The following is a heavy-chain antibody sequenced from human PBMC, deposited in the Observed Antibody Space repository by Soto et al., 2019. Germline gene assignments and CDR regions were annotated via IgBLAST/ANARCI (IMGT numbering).Heavy chain of an antibody. CDR1: GYSFTNYV. CDR3: ARARCEATPVAGNTHYYSYTGV. J-gene: IGHJ6*03. Sequence: QDQLVQSGAEVTKPGAAVTVSCKDSGYSFTNYVITWVRQAPRQGLEWLGWISAFNGNTHYAQEVQGRVTMAPDASTSPAVLELRRLRAAVTDGYYGARARCEATPVAGNTHYYSYTGVWGKGTTVTVSS. V-gene: IGHV1-18*01. D-gene: IGHD6-19*01. CDR2: ISAFNGNT.